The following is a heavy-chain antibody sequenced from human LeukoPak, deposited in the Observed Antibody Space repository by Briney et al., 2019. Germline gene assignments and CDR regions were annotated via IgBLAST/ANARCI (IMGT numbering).Heavy chain of an antibody. CDR3: ARDRIIVATITGGYYYYGMDV. Sequence: SGGSLRLSCAASGFTFSSYSMNWVRQAPGKGLEWVSSISSSSSYIYYADSVKGRFTISRDNAKNSLYLQMNSLRAEDTAVYYCARDRIIVATITGGYYYYGMDVWGQGTTVTVSS. CDR2: ISSSSSYI. V-gene: IGHV3-21*04. CDR1: GFTFSSYS. D-gene: IGHD5-12*01. J-gene: IGHJ6*02.